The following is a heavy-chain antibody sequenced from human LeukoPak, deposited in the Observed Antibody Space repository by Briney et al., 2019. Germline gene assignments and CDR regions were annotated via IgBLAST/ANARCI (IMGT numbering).Heavy chain of an antibody. CDR3: ARSGYSYGGFDY. V-gene: IGHV4-34*01. J-gene: IGHJ4*02. Sequence: PSETLSLTCAVYGGSFSGYYWSWIRQPPGKGLEWIGEINHSGSTNYNPSLKSRVTISVDTSKNQFSLKLSSVTAADTAVYYCARSGYSYGGFDYWGQGTLVTVSS. CDR1: GGSFSGYY. CDR2: INHSGST. D-gene: IGHD5-18*01.